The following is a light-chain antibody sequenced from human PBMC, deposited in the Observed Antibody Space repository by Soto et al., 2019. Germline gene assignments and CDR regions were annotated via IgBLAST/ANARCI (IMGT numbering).Light chain of an antibody. CDR1: EDIRSD. Sequence: DIQMTQSPSSLSASVGDRVTITCRASEDIRSDLGWYQQRPGRAPKRLIYATFTLQSGVPSRFSGSRSGTEFTLTISNLQPEDFATYYCQQYNSDSWTFGQGTKVDIK. CDR3: QQYNSDSWT. V-gene: IGKV1-17*02. CDR2: ATF. J-gene: IGKJ1*01.